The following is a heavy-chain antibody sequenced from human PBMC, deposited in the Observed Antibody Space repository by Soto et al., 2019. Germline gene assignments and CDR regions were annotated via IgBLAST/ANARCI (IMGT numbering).Heavy chain of an antibody. CDR3: ARQMSDSRGYYVFDY. CDR1: GGSISSSSYY. CDR2: ISYSGNT. Sequence: PSETLSLTCTVSGGSISSSSYYWGWIRQPPGKGLEWIGTISYSGNTYYNPSLKSRVTISVGTSKTQFALRLSSVTAADTAVYYCARQMSDSRGYYVFDYWGQGTLVTVSS. J-gene: IGHJ4*02. D-gene: IGHD3-22*01. V-gene: IGHV4-39*01.